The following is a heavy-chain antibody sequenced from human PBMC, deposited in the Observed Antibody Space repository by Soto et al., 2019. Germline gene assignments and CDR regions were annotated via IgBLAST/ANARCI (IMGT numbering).Heavy chain of an antibody. V-gene: IGHV1-69*13. D-gene: IGHD3-22*01. Sequence: GASVKVSCKASGFTFTSSAVQWVRQAPGQGLEWMGGIIPIFGTANYAQKFQGRVTITADESTSTAYMELSSLRSEDTAVYYCARDRSYSYDSSGYYPGAFDIWGQGTMVTV. J-gene: IGHJ3*02. CDR1: GFTFTSSA. CDR3: ARDRSYSYDSSGYYPGAFDI. CDR2: IIPIFGTA.